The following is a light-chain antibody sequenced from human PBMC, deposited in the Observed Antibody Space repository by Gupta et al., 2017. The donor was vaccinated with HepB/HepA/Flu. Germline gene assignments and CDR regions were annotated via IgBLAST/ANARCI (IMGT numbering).Light chain of an antibody. CDR1: SSNIGSNT. Sequence: QSVLAQPPSASGTPGQRVTISCSGSSSNIGSNTVNWYQQLPGTAPKLLIYSNKQRPSGVPDRFSGSKSGTSASRAISGLQSEDEADDYCAAWDDSLNGPVFGGGTKLTVL. J-gene: IGLJ2*01. V-gene: IGLV1-44*01. CDR3: AAWDDSLNGPV. CDR2: SNK.